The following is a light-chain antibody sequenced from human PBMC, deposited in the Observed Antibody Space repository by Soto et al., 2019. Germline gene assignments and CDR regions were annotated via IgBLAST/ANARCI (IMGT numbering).Light chain of an antibody. J-gene: IGKJ1*01. Sequence: EVVMTQSACTLSASLGESATLNWRASQSVSSYLAWYQQKPGQAPRLLMYEASTRATGIPARFSGGGYGTDFNLTISSLETEDFAVYYCQQRSDWPWTFGQGTKVDI. CDR1: QSVSSY. CDR3: QQRSDWPWT. V-gene: IGKV3-11*01. CDR2: EAS.